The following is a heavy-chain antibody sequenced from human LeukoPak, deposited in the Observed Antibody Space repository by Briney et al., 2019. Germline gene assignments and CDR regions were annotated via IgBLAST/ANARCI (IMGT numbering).Heavy chain of an antibody. CDR2: IYHSGST. Sequence: SETLSLTCAVSGGSISSGGYSWSWIRQPPGKGLEWIGYIYHSGSTYYNPSLKSRVTISVDRSKNQFSLKLSSVTAADTAVYYCASNTLQHYGMDVWGQGTTVTVSS. J-gene: IGHJ6*02. CDR1: GGSISSGGYS. V-gene: IGHV4-30-2*01. CDR3: ASNTLQHYGMDV. D-gene: IGHD6-13*01.